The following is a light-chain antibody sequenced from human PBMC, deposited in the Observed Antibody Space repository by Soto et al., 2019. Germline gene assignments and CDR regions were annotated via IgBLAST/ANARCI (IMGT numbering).Light chain of an antibody. CDR3: QKYESSPLT. CDR2: QTS. Sequence: EIVWTQSPATLSWFPGARVSLCCRASQYMNTRLAWYQYRPGQAPRLLIYQTSIRAAGIPARFTGCRSGTDFTLTVTRLVPEDVAVYYCQKYESSPLTLGGG. J-gene: IGKJ4*01. CDR1: QYMNTR. V-gene: IGKV3D-11*03.